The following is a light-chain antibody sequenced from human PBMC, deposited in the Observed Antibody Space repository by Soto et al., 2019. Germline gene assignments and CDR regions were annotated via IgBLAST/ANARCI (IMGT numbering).Light chain of an antibody. J-gene: IGKJ3*01. CDR1: QTVIHN. Sequence: EIVLTQSPDTLSLSPGETATLSCRASQTVIHNLAWYQQKPGQAPRLLIYGASTRATGIPARFSGSGSGTDFTLTISSLEPEDFAVYYCQQRNNWPSTTFGPGTKVDNK. CDR2: GAS. V-gene: IGKV3-11*01. CDR3: QQRNNWPSTT.